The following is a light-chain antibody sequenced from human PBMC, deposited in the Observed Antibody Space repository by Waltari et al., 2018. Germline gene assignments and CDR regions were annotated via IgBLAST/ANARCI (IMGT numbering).Light chain of an antibody. V-gene: IGKV1-5*03. J-gene: IGKJ1*01. CDR2: KAS. CDR1: ESISNW. Sequence: IQMTQSPSTPSASVGDRVTITCRASESISNWLAWYQQKPGKAPKVLIHKASSLESGVPSRCSGSGSATEFTLTISNLQPDDFATYYGQQYDSFWTFGQGTKVEIK. CDR3: QQYDSFWT.